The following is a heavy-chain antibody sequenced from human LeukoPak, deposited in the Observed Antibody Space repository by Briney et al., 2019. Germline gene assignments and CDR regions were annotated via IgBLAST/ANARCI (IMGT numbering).Heavy chain of an antibody. CDR2: INPSGGST. J-gene: IGHJ4*02. CDR3: ARGLMSGYDVAGY. V-gene: IGHV1-46*01. Sequence: GASVKVSCKASGYTFTSYYMHWVRQAPGQGLEWMGIINPSGGSTSYAQKFQGRVTMTRNTSISTAYMELSSLRSEDTAVYYCARGLMSGYDVAGYWGQGTLVTVSS. D-gene: IGHD5-12*01. CDR1: GYTFTSYY.